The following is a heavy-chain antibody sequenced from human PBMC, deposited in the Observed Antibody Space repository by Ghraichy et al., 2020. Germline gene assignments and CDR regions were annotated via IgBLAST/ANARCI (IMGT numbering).Heavy chain of an antibody. CDR1: GFTFSVYE. Sequence: GGSLRLSCVASGFTFSVYEVNWVRQAPGKGLEWLSYISHGGSIYYADSLKGRFTISRDNAKSSLYLQMNRLRAEDTAIYYCARGRYNYGYLFDFWGQGTLVTVSS. CDR3: ARGRYNYGYLFDF. D-gene: IGHD5-18*01. V-gene: IGHV3-48*03. CDR2: ISHGGSI. J-gene: IGHJ4*02.